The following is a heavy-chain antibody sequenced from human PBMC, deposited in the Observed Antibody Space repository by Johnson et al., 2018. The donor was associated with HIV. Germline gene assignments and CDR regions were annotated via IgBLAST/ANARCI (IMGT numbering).Heavy chain of an antibody. V-gene: IGHV3-7*03. CDR2: IKQDGSEK. CDR3: ARDTAMVHDAFDI. J-gene: IGHJ3*02. Sequence: VQLVESGGGLVQPGGSLRLSCAASGFTFSSYWMSWVRQAPGKGLEWVANIKQDGSEKYDVDSVKGRFTISRDNAKNSLYLQMNSLRAEDTAVYYCARDTAMVHDAFDIWGQGTMVTVSS. D-gene: IGHD5-18*01. CDR1: GFTFSSYW.